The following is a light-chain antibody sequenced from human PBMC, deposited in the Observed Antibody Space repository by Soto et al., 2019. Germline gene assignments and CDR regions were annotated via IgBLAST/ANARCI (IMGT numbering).Light chain of an antibody. Sequence: QSALTQPRSVSGSPGQSVTISCTGTSSDVGGYNYVSWYQHHPGKAPKLMIYGVSKRPSGVPDRFSGSKSGNTASLTISGLQAEDEAGYYCCSYAGSDTDVFGGGTKLTVL. J-gene: IGLJ2*01. CDR1: SSDVGGYNY. CDR2: GVS. CDR3: CSYAGSDTDV. V-gene: IGLV2-11*01.